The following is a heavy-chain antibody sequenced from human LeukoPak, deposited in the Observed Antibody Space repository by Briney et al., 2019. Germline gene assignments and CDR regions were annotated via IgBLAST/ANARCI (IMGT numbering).Heavy chain of an antibody. D-gene: IGHD4-17*01. CDR1: GGSISSFY. CDR2: VYSSGIT. J-gene: IGHJ4*02. CDR3: ARDGDYFGDY. Sequence: SETLSLTCTVSGGSISSFYWSWIRQPPGKGLEWIGYVYSSGITDYSPSLKSRVTISVDTSKNQFSLKLSSVTAADTAVYYCARDGDYFGDYWGQGTLVTVSS. V-gene: IGHV4-59*12.